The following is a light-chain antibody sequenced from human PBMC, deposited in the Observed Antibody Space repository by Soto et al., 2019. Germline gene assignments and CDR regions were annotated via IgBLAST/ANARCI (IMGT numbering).Light chain of an antibody. J-gene: IGKJ5*01. V-gene: IGKV3-11*01. CDR2: DAS. CDR3: QQRSNWPPIT. Sequence: EIVLTQAPATLSLSPGERATLSCRASQSVSSYLAWYQQKPGQAPRLLIYDASNRATGIPARFSGSGSGTDFTLTISSLEPEDFAVYYFQQRSNWPPITFGHGTRLEIK. CDR1: QSVSSY.